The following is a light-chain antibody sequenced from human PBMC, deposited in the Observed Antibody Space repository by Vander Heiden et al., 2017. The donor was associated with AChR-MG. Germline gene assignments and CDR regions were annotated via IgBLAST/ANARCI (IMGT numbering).Light chain of an antibody. J-gene: IGKJ1*01. CDR2: SAS. Sequence: EIVLTQSPVTLSLSPGERATLSCRASQSVSNNYLAWYQQKPGQAPRLLISSASSRATGIPDRFSGSGSGTDFTLTISRLEPEDFAVYYCQQYGSSPRTFGQGTKVEIK. V-gene: IGKV3-20*01. CDR3: QQYGSSPRT. CDR1: QSVSNNY.